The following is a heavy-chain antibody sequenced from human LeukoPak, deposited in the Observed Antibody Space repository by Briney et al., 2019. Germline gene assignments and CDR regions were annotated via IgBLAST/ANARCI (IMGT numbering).Heavy chain of an antibody. J-gene: IGHJ3*02. CDR3: AKHGVTMVRGVRDAFDI. CDR1: GLTFSSYA. V-gene: IGHV3-23*01. Sequence: GGSLRLSCAASGLTFSSYAMSWVRQAPGKGLEWVSAISGSGGSTYYADSVKGRFTISRDNSKNTLYLQMNSLRAEDTAVYYCAKHGVTMVRGVRDAFDIWGQGTMVTVSS. CDR2: ISGSGGST. D-gene: IGHD3-10*01.